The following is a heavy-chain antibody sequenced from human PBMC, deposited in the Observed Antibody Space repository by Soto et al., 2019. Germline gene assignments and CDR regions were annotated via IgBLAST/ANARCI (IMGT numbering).Heavy chain of an antibody. V-gene: IGHV4-61*08. CDR3: ARGLLIEGHYWGGGYFFDS. CDR1: GASVVNDGYY. D-gene: IGHD7-27*01. CDR2: INHSGSA. J-gene: IGHJ4*02. Sequence: SETLSLTCTVSGASVVNDGYYWSWIRQTPGKGLQWIGQINHSGSANYNPSLKSRVTISVHTSSSQFSLELSSVTAADTAFYYVARGLLIEGHYWGGGYFFDSWGQGTQVTVSS.